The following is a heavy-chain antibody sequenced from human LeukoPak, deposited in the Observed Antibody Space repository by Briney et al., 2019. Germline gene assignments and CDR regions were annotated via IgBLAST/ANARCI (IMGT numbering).Heavy chain of an antibody. CDR1: GFTFSNAW. D-gene: IGHD6-19*01. CDR3: TTEPVAVAGTFDY. V-gene: IGHV3-15*01. Sequence: GGSLRLSCAASGFTFSNAWMSWVRQAPGKGLEWVGCIKSKTDGGTTDYAAPVKGRFTISRDDSKNTLYLQMNSLKTEDTAVYYCTTEPVAVAGTFDYWGQGTLVTVSS. J-gene: IGHJ4*02. CDR2: IKSKTDGGTT.